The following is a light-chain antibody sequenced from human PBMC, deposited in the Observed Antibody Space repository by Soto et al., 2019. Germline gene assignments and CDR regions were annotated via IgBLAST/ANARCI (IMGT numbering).Light chain of an antibody. Sequence: EILMTQSPATLSVSPGERATISCRASQSVSGNLAWYQQKPGQAPRLLIYGASSTRATGITARFSGSASRTEFTLTISSLQSEDFAVYYCQQYNKWPLTFGGGTKVEIK. CDR2: GASS. CDR1: QSVSGN. CDR3: QQYNKWPLT. J-gene: IGKJ4*01. V-gene: IGKV3-15*01.